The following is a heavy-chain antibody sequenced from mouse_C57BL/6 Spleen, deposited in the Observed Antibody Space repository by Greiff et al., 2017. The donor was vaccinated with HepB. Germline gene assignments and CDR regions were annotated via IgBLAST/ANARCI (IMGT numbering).Heavy chain of an antibody. V-gene: IGHV14-4*01. D-gene: IGHD2-2*01. CDR1: GFNIKDDY. J-gene: IGHJ2*01. CDR2: IDPENGDT. CDR3: TGGYDGDFDY. Sequence: VQLQQSGAELVRPGASVKLSCTASGFNIKDDYMHWVKQRPEQGLEWIGWIDPENGDTEYASKFQGKATITADTSSNTAYLQLSSLTSEDTAVYYCTGGYDGDFDYWGQGTTLTVSS.